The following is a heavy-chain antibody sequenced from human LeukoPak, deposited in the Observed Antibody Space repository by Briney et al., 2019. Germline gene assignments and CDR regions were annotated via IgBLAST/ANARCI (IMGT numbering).Heavy chain of an antibody. CDR3: ARGDETNWFDP. J-gene: IGHJ5*02. CDR1: GGSFSGYY. V-gene: IGHV4-34*01. CDR2: INHSGST. Sequence: PSETLSLTCAVYGGSFSGYYWSWIRQPPGKGLEWIGEINHSGSTNYNPSLKSRVTISVDTSKDQFSLKLSSVTAADTAVYYCARGDETNWFDPWGQGTLVTVSS.